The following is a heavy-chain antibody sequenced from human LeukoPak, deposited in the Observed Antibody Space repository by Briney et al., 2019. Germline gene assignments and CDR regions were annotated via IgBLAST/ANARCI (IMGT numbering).Heavy chain of an antibody. CDR3: ARDPGGVVVTALYGMDG. Sequence: SETLSLTCTVSGCSISSYYWSWIRQPAGKGLEWVWRIYSSGSTNYNPSLKSRVTMSVDTSKNQFSLKLRSVTAADTAVYYCARDPGGVVVTALYGMDGWGQGTTVTVSS. V-gene: IGHV4-4*07. J-gene: IGHJ6*02. CDR1: GCSISSYY. D-gene: IGHD2-21*02. CDR2: IYSSGST.